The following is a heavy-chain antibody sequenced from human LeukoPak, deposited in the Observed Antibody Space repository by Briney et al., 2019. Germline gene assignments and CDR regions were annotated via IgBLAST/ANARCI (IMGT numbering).Heavy chain of an antibody. J-gene: IGHJ4*02. CDR3: AKHYYDSSAYYEFYFAY. Sequence: PGGSLRLSCAAPGFTLSNYDMSWVRQAPGKGLEWVSRMSGSGVGTYYADSVKGRFTISRDNSKNTLYLRMNNLRAEDTAVYFCAKHYYDSSAYYEFYFAYWGQGTLVTVSS. CDR1: GFTLSNYD. D-gene: IGHD3-22*01. V-gene: IGHV3-23*01. CDR2: MSGSGVGT.